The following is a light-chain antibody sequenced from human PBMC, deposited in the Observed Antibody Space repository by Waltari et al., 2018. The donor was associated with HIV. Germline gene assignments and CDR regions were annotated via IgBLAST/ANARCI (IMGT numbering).Light chain of an antibody. CDR3: SSYTSSSTPHVV. J-gene: IGLJ2*01. CDR2: EVS. Sequence: QSALTQPASVSGSPGQSITIYCPGTSSDVGGYNYISWYQQHPGKAPKLMIYEVSNRPSGVSNRFSGSKSGNTASLTISGLQAEDEADYYCSSYTSSSTPHVVFGGGTKLTVL. V-gene: IGLV2-14*01. CDR1: SSDVGGYNY.